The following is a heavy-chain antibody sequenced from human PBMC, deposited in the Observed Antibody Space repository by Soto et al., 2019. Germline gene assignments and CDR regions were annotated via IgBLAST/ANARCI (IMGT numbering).Heavy chain of an antibody. CDR2: INHSGST. D-gene: IGHD6-19*01. CDR3: ARFSSSYDMDV. V-gene: IGHV4-34*01. Sequence: SETLSLTCAVYGGSFSGYYWSWIRQPPGKGLEWIGEINHSGSTNYNPSLKSRVTISVDTSKNQFSLKLSSVTAADTAIYYCARFSSSYDMDVWGQGTTVTVSS. J-gene: IGHJ6*02. CDR1: GGSFSGYY.